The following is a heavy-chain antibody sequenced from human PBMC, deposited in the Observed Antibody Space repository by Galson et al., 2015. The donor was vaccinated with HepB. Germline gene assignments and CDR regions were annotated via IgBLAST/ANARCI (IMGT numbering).Heavy chain of an antibody. CDR1: GYTFTSYD. CDR2: MNPNGGNT. Sequence: SVKASCKASGYTFTSYDINWVRQATGQGLEWMGWMNPNGGNTVYAQKFQGRVTMTRNISITTAYMELSSLRSEDTAVYYCARGGVEYCSSTSCYFIDSWGQGTLVTVSS. V-gene: IGHV1-8*01. CDR3: ARGGVEYCSSTSCYFIDS. J-gene: IGHJ4*02. D-gene: IGHD2-2*01.